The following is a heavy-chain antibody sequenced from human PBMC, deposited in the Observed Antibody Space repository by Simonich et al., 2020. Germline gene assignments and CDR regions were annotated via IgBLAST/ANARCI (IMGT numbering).Heavy chain of an antibody. J-gene: IGHJ3*02. Sequence: QVQLVESGGGVVQPGRSPRLSCAASGFTFSSYAMHWVRQAPGKGREWVAVKSYDGSNKYSSYTVKGRFTIARYNSKNTLYLQMNSLRAEDTAVYYCARDIVSFGSSWYAFDIWGQGTMVTVSS. D-gene: IGHD6-13*01. CDR2: KSYDGSNK. CDR3: ARDIVSFGSSWYAFDI. CDR1: GFTFSSYA. V-gene: IGHV3-30*07.